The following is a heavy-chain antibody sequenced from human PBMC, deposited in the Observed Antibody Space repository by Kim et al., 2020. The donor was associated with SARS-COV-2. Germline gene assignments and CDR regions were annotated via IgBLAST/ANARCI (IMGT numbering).Heavy chain of an antibody. CDR2: ISYDGSNK. V-gene: IGHV3-30*18. CDR3: AKDPDDGIVGATGAFDI. CDR1: GFTFSSYG. J-gene: IGHJ3*02. D-gene: IGHD1-26*01. Sequence: GGSLRLSCAASGFTFSSYGMHWVRQAPGKGLEWVAVISYDGSNKYYADSVKGRFTISRDNSKNTLYLQMNSLRAEDTAVYYCAKDPDDGIVGATGAFDIWGQGTMVTVSS.